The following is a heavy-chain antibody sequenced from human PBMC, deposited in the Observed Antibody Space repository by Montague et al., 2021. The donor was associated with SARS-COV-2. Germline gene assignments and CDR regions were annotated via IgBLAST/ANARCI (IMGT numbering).Heavy chain of an antibody. CDR1: GGSFSTYS. D-gene: IGHD3-10*01. V-gene: IGHV4-34*01. Sequence: SETLSLTCAVHGGSFSTYSWSWIRQPPGKGLEWIGEIHHGGSTNYNPSLKNRVTISADTSKNQFSLKLTSVAAADTAVYYCARLGDGVVPSPILGVGPYYSYYYMDVWGKGTTVTVSS. CDR3: ARLGDGVVPSPILGVGPYYSYYYMDV. CDR2: IHHGGST. J-gene: IGHJ6*03.